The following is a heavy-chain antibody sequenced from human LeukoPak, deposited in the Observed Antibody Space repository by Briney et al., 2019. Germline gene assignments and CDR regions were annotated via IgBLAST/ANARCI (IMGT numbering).Heavy chain of an antibody. D-gene: IGHD1-26*01. J-gene: IGHJ4*02. Sequence: PSETLSLTCNVSGGSIRGYYWSWIRQPPGKGLEWIGYIYSSGSTNYNPSLKSRVTMSVDTSKNQFSLKVSSVTAADTAVYYCASGISGSYYGRPFGYWGQGTLVTVSS. V-gene: IGHV4-59*01. CDR2: IYSSGST. CDR1: GGSIRGYY. CDR3: ASGISGSYYGRPFGY.